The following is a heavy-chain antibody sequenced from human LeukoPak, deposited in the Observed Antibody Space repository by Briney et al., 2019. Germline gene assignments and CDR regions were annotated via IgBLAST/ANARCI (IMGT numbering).Heavy chain of an antibody. CDR3: ARVRSDYYGSGSYYFFDY. CDR1: GVMFPSYW. J-gene: IGHJ4*02. V-gene: IGHV3-7*05. CDR2: IKQDGSEK. Sequence: TGGSLRLSCAASGVMFPSYWMTWVRQAPGKGLEWVANIKQDGSEKYYVDSVKGRFTISRDNAKNSVYLQMNSLRAEDTAVYYCARVRSDYYGSGSYYFFDYWGQGTLVTVSS. D-gene: IGHD3-10*01.